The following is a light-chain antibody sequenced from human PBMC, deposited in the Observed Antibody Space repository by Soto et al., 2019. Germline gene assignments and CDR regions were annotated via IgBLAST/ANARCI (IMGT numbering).Light chain of an antibody. Sequence: QSALTQPPSASGSPGQSLTISCTGTSSDVGGYNYVSWYQQHPGKAPRLMIYEVTKRPSDISDRFSGSKSSNTASLTVSGLQAEDEADYYCSSYVGTNNYVFGTGTKLTVL. CDR1: SSDVGGYNY. V-gene: IGLV2-8*01. CDR3: SSYVGTNNYV. CDR2: EVT. J-gene: IGLJ1*01.